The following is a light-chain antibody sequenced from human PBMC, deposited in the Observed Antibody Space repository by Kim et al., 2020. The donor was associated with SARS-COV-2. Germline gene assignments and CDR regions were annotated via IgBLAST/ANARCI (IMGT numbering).Light chain of an antibody. CDR2: GAS. V-gene: IGKV3-20*01. J-gene: IGKJ3*01. Sequence: PGERATLSCRASQSVSSSYLAWYQQKPGQAPRLLIYGASSRPTGIPDRFSGSGSGTDFTLTISRLEPEDFAVYYCQQYGSSPPFTFGPGTKVDIK. CDR3: QQYGSSPPFT. CDR1: QSVSSSY.